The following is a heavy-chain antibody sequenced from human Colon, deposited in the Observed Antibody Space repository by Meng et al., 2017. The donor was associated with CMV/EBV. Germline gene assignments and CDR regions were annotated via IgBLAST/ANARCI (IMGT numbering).Heavy chain of an antibody. CDR3: VRDGGLPRYYYFALDV. CDR1: GFSFRSFG. CDR2: IRNDESDK. J-gene: IGHJ6*02. D-gene: IGHD3-16*01. Sequence: GESLKISCDASGFSFRSFGMHWVRQAPGEGLEWLCFIRNDESDKWYADSVKGRFTISRDNSKYIVNLNLNSLRVEDTAVYYCVRDGGLPRYYYFALDVWGQGTKVTVSS. V-gene: IGHV3-30*02.